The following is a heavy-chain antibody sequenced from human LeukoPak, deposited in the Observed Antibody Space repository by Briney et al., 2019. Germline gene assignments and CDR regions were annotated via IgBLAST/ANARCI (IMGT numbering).Heavy chain of an antibody. J-gene: IGHJ2*01. CDR1: GGSISSYY. D-gene: IGHD3-10*01. Sequence: SETLSLTCTVSGGSISSYYWSWIRQPPGKGLEWIGEINHSGSTNYNPSLKSRVTISVDTSKNQFSLKLSSVTAADTAVYYCARWYYYGSGSFFYWYFDLWGRGTLVTVSS. V-gene: IGHV4-34*01. CDR3: ARWYYYGSGSFFYWYFDL. CDR2: INHSGST.